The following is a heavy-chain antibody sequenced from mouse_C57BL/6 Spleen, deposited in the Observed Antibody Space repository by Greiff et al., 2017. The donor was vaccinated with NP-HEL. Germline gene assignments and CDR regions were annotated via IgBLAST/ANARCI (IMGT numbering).Heavy chain of an antibody. CDR1: GFTFSSYG. V-gene: IGHV5-6*01. CDR2: ISSGGSYT. J-gene: IGHJ4*01. Sequence: EVQLVESGGDLVKPGGSLKLSCAASGFTFSSYGMSWVRQTPDKRLEWVATISSGGSYTYYPDSVKGRFTISRDNAKNTLYLQMSSLKSEDTAMYYCARVGDAHYYAKDYWGHGTSVTVSS. CDR3: ARVGDAHYYAKDY.